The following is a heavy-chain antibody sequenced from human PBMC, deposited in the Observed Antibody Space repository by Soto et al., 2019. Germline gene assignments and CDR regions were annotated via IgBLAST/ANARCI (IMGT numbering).Heavy chain of an antibody. CDR3: AFATSGNYGGFDF. J-gene: IGHJ3*01. CDR1: GYTFSDYF. CDR2: VDPEGSGT. D-gene: IGHD4-17*01. V-gene: IGHV1-69-2*01. Sequence: EVQLVQSGAEVKKPGATMKISCKASGYTFSDYFMHWIQQAPGKGLEWMGLVDPEGSGTIYSEKFQGRLTLRADTSTHTAYMELSNLGSEDTAVYYCAFATSGNYGGFDFWGRGTLVTVSS.